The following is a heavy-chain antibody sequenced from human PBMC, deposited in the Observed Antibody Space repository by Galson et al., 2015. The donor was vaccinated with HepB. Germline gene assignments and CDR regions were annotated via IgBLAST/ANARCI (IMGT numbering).Heavy chain of an antibody. CDR2: IYWDDDK. CDR3: ARRDSASRNYWYFDL. D-gene: IGHD3-22*01. Sequence: PALVKPTQPLTLTCSFSGFSLSTTGVGVGWIRQPPGKALEWLALIYWDDDKRYSPSLKSRLTITRDTSKNQVVLTMTNMDPVDTATYYCARRDSASRNYWYFDLWGRGTLVTVSS. J-gene: IGHJ2*01. CDR1: GFSLSTTGVG. V-gene: IGHV2-5*02.